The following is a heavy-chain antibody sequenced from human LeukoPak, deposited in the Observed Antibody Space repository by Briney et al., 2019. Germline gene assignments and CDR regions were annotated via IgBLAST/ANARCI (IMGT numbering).Heavy chain of an antibody. CDR3: ARENPSWIQLWSDAFDI. J-gene: IGHJ3*02. V-gene: IGHV4-39*02. D-gene: IGHD5-18*01. CDR2: IYYSGST. Sequence: SETLSLTCTVSGGSISSSSYYWGWIRQPPGKGLERIGSIYYSGSTYYNPSLKSRVTISVDTSKNQFSLKLSSVTAADTAVYYCARENPSWIQLWSDAFDIWGQGTMVTVSS. CDR1: GGSISSSSYY.